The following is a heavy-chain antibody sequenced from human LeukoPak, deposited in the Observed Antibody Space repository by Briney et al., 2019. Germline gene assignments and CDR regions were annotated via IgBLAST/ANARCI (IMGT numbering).Heavy chain of an antibody. V-gene: IGHV4-38-2*02. D-gene: IGHD6-13*01. J-gene: IGHJ4*02. CDR1: GYSISSGYY. CDR2: IYYSGGT. CDR3: ARGVAAAGAYFDY. Sequence: PSETLSLTCTVSGYSISSGYYWGWLRQPPGKGLEWIGSIYYSGGTYYNPSLKSRVTISVDTSKNQFSLMLSSVTAADTAVYYCARGVAAAGAYFDYWGQGTLVTVSS.